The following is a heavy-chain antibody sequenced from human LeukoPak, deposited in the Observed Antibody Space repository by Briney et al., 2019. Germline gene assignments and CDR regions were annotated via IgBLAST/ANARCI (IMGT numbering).Heavy chain of an antibody. V-gene: IGHV4-59*02. CDR2: VYYSGST. CDR1: GGSVSGYY. J-gene: IGHJ4*02. D-gene: IGHD2-15*01. Sequence: SETLSLTCVVSGGSVSGYYWGWIRQPPGRGLEWIGYVYYSGSTNYNPSFKSRITTSVDTSRNQFSLQLSSVTAADTAVYYCARIHRYCSGGACYVLDNWGQGTLVAVSS. CDR3: ARIHRYCSGGACYVLDN.